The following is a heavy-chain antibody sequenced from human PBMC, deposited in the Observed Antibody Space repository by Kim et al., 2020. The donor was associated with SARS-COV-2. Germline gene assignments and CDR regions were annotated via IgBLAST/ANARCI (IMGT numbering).Heavy chain of an antibody. CDR3: AKDIGGGNYYYYGLDV. CDR2: IFSGGSST. D-gene: IGHD2-15*01. CDR1: GFNFRTYA. V-gene: IGHV3-23*03. J-gene: IGHJ6*02. Sequence: GGSLRLSCAASGFNFRTYAMHWVRQAPGKGLEWVSVIFSGGSSTYYADSVKGRFTISRAKSKTTLYLQMNSLRAEDTAVYYCAKDIGGGNYYYYGLDVWGQGTTVTVSS.